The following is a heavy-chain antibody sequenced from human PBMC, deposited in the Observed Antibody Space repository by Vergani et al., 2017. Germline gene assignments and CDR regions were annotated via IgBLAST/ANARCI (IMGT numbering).Heavy chain of an antibody. CDR1: GGSISSYY. D-gene: IGHD2-21*01. J-gene: IGHJ3*02. Sequence: QVQLQESGPGLVKPSETLSLTCTVSGGSISSYYWSWIRQPPGKGLEWIGYIYYSGSTNYNPSLKSRVTISVDTSKNQFSLKLSSVTAADTAVYYCAREGGGDRGDAFDIWGQGTMVTVSS. V-gene: IGHV4-59*01. CDR2: IYYSGST. CDR3: AREGGGDRGDAFDI.